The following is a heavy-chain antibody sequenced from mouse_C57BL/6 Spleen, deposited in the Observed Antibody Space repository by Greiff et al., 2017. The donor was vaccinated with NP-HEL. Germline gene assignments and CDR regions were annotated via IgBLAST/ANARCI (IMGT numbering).Heavy chain of an antibody. Sequence: QVQLQQSGAELARPGASVKLSCKASGYTFTSYGISWVKQRTGQGLEWIGEIYPRSGNTYYNEKFKGKATLTADKSSSTAYMELRSLTSEDSAVYFCASRGRYDEFAYWGQGTLVTVSA. J-gene: IGHJ3*01. D-gene: IGHD2-12*01. CDR2: IYPRSGNT. CDR3: ASRGRYDEFAY. V-gene: IGHV1-81*01. CDR1: GYTFTSYG.